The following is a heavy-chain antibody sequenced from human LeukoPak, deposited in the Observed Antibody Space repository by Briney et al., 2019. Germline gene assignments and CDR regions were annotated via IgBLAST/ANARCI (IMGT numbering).Heavy chain of an antibody. CDR2: IIPIFGTA. J-gene: IGHJ6*03. Sequence: SVKVSCKASGGTFSSYTINWVRQAPGQGLEWMGGIIPIFGTANYAQKFQGRVAITADESTSTAYMELSSLRSEDTAVYYCARGDGHYYYYYYYMGVWGKGTTVTISS. V-gene: IGHV1-69*13. CDR3: ARGDGHYYYYYYYMGV. D-gene: IGHD3-16*01. CDR1: GGTFSSYT.